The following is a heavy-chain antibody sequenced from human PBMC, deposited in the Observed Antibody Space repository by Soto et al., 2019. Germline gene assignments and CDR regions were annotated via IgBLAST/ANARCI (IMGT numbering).Heavy chain of an antibody. CDR1: GYTFTSYG. CDR2: ISAYNGNT. CDR3: ARGRPGKARFLEWLLWPEGILPGFDYFDY. D-gene: IGHD3-3*01. Sequence: ASVKVSCKASGYTFTSYGISWVRQAPGQGLEWMGWISAYNGNTNYAQKLQGRVTMTTDTSTSTAYMELRSLRSDDTAVYYCARGRPGKARFLEWLLWPEGILPGFDYFDYWGQGTLVTVSS. J-gene: IGHJ4*02. V-gene: IGHV1-18*01.